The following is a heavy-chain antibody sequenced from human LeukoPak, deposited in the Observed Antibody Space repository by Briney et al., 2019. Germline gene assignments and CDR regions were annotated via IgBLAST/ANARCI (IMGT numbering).Heavy chain of an antibody. V-gene: IGHV1-8*01. J-gene: IGHJ6*02. D-gene: IGHD3-22*01. CDR1: GYSFTSYD. Sequence: ASVKVSCKASGYSFTSYDINWVRQATGQGLEWMGWINPNSGNTGYAQKFQGRVTMTRNISIRTAYMELSSLRSEDTAVYYCARGNYYDSSGYYHYYGMDVWGQGTTVTVSS. CDR2: INPNSGNT. CDR3: ARGNYYDSSGYYHYYGMDV.